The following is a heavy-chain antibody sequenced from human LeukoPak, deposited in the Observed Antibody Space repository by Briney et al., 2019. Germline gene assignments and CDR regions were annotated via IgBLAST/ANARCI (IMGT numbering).Heavy chain of an antibody. J-gene: IGHJ4*02. V-gene: IGHV3-NL1*01. CDR1: GFIFSHYG. D-gene: IGHD5-12*01. CDR3: AKDTRGYSLGYGIDS. CDR2: ITSRSTT. Sequence: PGGSLRLSCAASGFIFSHYGMNWVRQAPGKGLEWVSGITSRSTTYYADSVKGRFTISRDNSKNTLYLQMNSLRAEDAAVYYCAKDTRGYSLGYGIDSWGQGTLVTVSS.